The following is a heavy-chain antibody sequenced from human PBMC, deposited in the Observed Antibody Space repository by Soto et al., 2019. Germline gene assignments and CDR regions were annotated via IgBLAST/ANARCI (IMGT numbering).Heavy chain of an antibody. CDR1: GYTFTSYG. CDR2: ISAYNGNT. V-gene: IGHV1-18*01. J-gene: IGHJ5*02. Sequence: ASVKVSCKASGYTFTSYGISWVRQAPGQGLEWMGWISAYNGNTNYAQKLQGRVTMTTDTSTSTAYMELRSLRSDDTAVYYCARDLVAHCGGVCWFDPWGQGTLVTVSS. CDR3: ARDLVAHCGGVCWFDP. D-gene: IGHD2-21*01.